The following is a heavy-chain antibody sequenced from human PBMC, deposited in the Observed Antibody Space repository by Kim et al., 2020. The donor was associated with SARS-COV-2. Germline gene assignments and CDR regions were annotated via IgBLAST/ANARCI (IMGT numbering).Heavy chain of an antibody. V-gene: IGHV3-64D*06. CDR2: T. D-gene: IGHD1-26*01. J-gene: IGHJ4*02. Sequence: TYYADSVKTRFTISRDNSKNTLYLQMSSLRVEDTAVYYCGSYSAFSAYDYWGQGTLVTVSS. CDR3: GSYSAFSAYDY.